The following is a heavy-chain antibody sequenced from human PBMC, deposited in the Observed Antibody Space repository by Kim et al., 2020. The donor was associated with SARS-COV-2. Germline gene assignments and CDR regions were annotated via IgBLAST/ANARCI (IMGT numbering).Heavy chain of an antibody. V-gene: IGHV4-34*01. J-gene: IGHJ4*02. CDR3: AAREGAIRYFDWFGPGYFDY. D-gene: IGHD3-9*01. Sequence: SETLSLTCAVYGGSFSGYYWSWIRQPPGKGLEWIGEINHSGSTNYNPSLKSRVTISVDTSKNQFSLKLSSVTAADTAVYYCAAREGAIRYFDWFGPGYFDYWGQGTLVTVSS. CDR2: INHSGST. CDR1: GGSFSGYY.